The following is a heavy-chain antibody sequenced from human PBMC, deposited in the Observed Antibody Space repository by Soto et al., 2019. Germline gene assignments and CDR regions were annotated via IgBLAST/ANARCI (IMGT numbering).Heavy chain of an antibody. CDR3: ARGDLGDV. J-gene: IGHJ6*03. D-gene: IGHD3-16*01. CDR2: INAGNGDT. CDR1: GYTFTSYP. V-gene: IGHV1-3*01. Sequence: ASVKVSCKASGYTFTSYPMHWVRQAGQRLEWMGWINAGNGDTKYSQKFQGRVTITRDTSASTDFMELSSLRSEDTAVYYCARGDLGDVGGKGTRVTVS.